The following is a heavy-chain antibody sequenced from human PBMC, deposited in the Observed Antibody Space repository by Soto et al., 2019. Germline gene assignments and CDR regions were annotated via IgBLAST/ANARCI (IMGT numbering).Heavy chain of an antibody. D-gene: IGHD3-22*01. V-gene: IGHV1-46*01. CDR3: ARPLNHHFDSSGYFSALDDALDI. CDR1: GYTFTKYY. Sequence: QVQLVQSGAEVRKPGASVEVSCKASGYTFTKYYVHWVRQAPGQGLEGMGVIRPGDGAIIYAQKFHDRFIMTRDTSSSTVSMELSSLRSEDTAVYFCARPLNHHFDSSGYFSALDDALDIWGQGTMVTVSS. J-gene: IGHJ3*02. CDR2: IRPGDGAI.